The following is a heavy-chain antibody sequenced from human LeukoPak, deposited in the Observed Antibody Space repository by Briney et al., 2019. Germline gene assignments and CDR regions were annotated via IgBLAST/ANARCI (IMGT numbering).Heavy chain of an antibody. Sequence: SGPALVKPTQTLTLTCTFSGFSLTTTGMRVSWIRQPPGKALEWLARIDWDDDKFYSTSLKTRLTISKDTSKNQVVLTMTNMDLVDTATYYCARLQGATIGAKWFDPWGQGTLVTVSS. J-gene: IGHJ5*02. D-gene: IGHD4/OR15-4a*01. CDR3: ARLQGATIGAKWFDP. CDR2: IDWDDDK. CDR1: GFSLTTTGMR. V-gene: IGHV2-70*04.